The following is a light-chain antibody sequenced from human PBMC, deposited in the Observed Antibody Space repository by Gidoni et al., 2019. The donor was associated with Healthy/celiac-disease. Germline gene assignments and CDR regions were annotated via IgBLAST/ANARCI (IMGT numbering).Light chain of an antibody. V-gene: IGKV3-11*01. J-gene: IGKJ4*01. CDR1: QSVSSY. Sequence: EIVLTQSTDTLSLSPVERATLSCRASQSVSSYLAWYQQKPGQAPRLLIYDASNRATGIPARFSGSGSGTDFTLTISSLEPEDFAVYYCQQRSNWPPGGLTFGGGTKVEIK. CDR3: QQRSNWPPGGLT. CDR2: DAS.